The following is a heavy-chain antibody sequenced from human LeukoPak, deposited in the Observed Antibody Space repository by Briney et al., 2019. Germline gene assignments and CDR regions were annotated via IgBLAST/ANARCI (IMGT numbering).Heavy chain of an antibody. CDR2: MNPNSGNT. CDR1: GYTFTSYD. Sequence: ASVKVSCKASGYTFTSYDINWVRQATGQGLEWMGWMNPNSGNTGYAQKFQGRVTMTRNTYISTAYMELSSLRSEDTAVYYCARGGNYYDSSGYYDNWFDPWGQGTLVTVSS. J-gene: IGHJ5*02. CDR3: ARGGNYYDSSGYYDNWFDP. V-gene: IGHV1-8*01. D-gene: IGHD3-22*01.